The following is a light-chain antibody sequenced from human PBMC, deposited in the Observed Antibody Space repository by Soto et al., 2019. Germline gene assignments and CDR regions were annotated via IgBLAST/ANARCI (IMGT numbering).Light chain of an antibody. CDR3: CSYAGSSTSYV. Sequence: QSVLTQPASVSGSPGQSITIPCTGTSSDVGSYNLVSWYQQHPGKAPKLLIYEVTKRPSGVSNRFSGSKSGNTASLTISGLQAEDEADYSCCSYAGSSTSYVFGPGTKVTVL. CDR2: EVT. CDR1: SSDVGSYNL. J-gene: IGLJ1*01. V-gene: IGLV2-23*02.